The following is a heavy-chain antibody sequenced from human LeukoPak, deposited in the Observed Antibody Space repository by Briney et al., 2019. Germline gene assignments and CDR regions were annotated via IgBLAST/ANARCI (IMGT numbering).Heavy chain of an antibody. V-gene: IGHV3-53*01. Sequence: PGGSLRLSCAASGFTVSSNYMSWARQAPGKGLEWVSVIYSGGSTYYADSVKGRFTISRDNSKNTLYLQMNSLRAEDTAVYYCARTDSSSSHWGYYYYYMDVWGKGTTVTVSS. CDR1: GFTVSSNY. D-gene: IGHD6-6*01. CDR3: ARTDSSSSHWGYYYYYMDV. J-gene: IGHJ6*03. CDR2: IYSGGST.